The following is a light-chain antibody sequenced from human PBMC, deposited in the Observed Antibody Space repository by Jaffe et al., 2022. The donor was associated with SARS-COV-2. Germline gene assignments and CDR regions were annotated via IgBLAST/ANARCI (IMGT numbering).Light chain of an antibody. Sequence: QSVLTQPPSVSGAPGQRVTVSCTGSSSNIGAGYDVHWYQQLPGTAPKLLIYANSNRPSGVPDRFSGFNSGTSASLAITGLQAEDEADYYCQSYDSRLSAYVFGTGTKVAVL. CDR3: QSYDSRLSAYV. J-gene: IGLJ1*01. CDR2: ANS. CDR1: SSNIGAGYD. V-gene: IGLV1-40*01.